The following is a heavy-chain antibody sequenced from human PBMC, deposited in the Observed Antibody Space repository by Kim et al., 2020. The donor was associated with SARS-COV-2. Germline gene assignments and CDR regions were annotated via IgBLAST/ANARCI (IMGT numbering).Heavy chain of an antibody. J-gene: IGHJ4*02. CDR1: AFTFNKFA. V-gene: IGHV3-23*01. CDR2: ISASGAAT. CDR3: AKYEWSSSFFDYFDS. Sequence: GGSLRLSCAGSAFTFNKFAMAWVRQAPGKGLEWVAGISASGAATYYADSVKGRFTISRDNSKNTLNLQMNSLRVEDSATYYCAKYEWSSSFFDYFDSWGQGSLVTVSS. D-gene: IGHD3-3*01.